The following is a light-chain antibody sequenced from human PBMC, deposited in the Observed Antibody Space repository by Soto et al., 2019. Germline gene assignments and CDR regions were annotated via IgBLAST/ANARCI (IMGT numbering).Light chain of an antibody. V-gene: IGKV3-11*01. CDR3: QQRSNCPLT. CDR1: QSVSSY. J-gene: IGKJ4*01. Sequence: ETVLTQSPATLSLSPGERATLSCRASQSVSSYLAWYQQKPGQAPRLLIYDASNRATGIPARFSGSGSGTDFTLTISSLEPEDFAVYYCQQRSNCPLTFGGGTKVEIK. CDR2: DAS.